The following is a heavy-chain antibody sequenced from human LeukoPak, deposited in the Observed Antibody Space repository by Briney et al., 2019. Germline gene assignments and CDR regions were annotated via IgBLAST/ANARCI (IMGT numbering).Heavy chain of an antibody. CDR1: GLIFSNYG. CDR3: VEEAGAVAGRFDH. CDR2: IQYDGSSI. D-gene: IGHD6-19*01. V-gene: IGHV3-30*02. Sequence: GGSLRLSYAASGLIFSNYGMHWVRQAPGKGLEWVTFIQYDGSSIYYTDSVKGRFTISRDNSKNTVYLQMNSLRPEDTAVYYCVEEAGAVAGRFDHWGQGTLVTVSS. J-gene: IGHJ4*02.